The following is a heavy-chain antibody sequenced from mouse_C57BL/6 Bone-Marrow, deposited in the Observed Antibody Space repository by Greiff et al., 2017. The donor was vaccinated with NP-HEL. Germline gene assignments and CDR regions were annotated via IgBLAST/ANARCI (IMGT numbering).Heavy chain of an antibody. CDR2: IDPENGDT. J-gene: IGHJ1*03. CDR1: GFNIKDDY. Sequence: EVKLQESGAELVRPGASVKLSCTASGFNIKDDYMHWVKQRPEQGLEWIGWIDPENGDTEYASKFQGKATITADTSSNTAYLQLSSLTSEDTAVYYCTLLWPWYFDVWGTGTTVTVSS. CDR3: TLLWPWYFDV. D-gene: IGHD1-1*02. V-gene: IGHV14-4*01.